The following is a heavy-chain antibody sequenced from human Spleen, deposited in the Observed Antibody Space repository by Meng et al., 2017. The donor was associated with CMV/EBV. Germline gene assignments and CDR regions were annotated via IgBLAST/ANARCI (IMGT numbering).Heavy chain of an antibody. V-gene: IGHV1-8*03. J-gene: IGHJ4*02. Sequence: SCKASGYTFTNYDINWVRQATGQGLEWMGWMSPNSGNAGYAQKFQGRVTISRNSSIRTAYVELSSLRSEDTAVYYCARARSYGDFDYWGQGTLVTVSS. CDR2: MSPNSGNA. D-gene: IGHD4-17*01. CDR1: GYTFTNYD. CDR3: ARARSYGDFDY.